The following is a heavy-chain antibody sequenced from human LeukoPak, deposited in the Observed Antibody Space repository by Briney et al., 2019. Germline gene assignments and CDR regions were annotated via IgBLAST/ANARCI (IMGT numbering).Heavy chain of an antibody. J-gene: IGHJ4*02. Sequence: ASVKVSCKASGYTFTGYYMHRVRQAPGQGLEWMGWINPNSGGTNYAQKFQGRVTMTRDTSISTAYMELSRLRSDDTAVYYCANGLGYYDSSGYLAYWSQGTLVTVSS. V-gene: IGHV1-2*02. CDR3: ANGLGYYDSSGYLAY. CDR1: GYTFTGYY. D-gene: IGHD3-22*01. CDR2: INPNSGGT.